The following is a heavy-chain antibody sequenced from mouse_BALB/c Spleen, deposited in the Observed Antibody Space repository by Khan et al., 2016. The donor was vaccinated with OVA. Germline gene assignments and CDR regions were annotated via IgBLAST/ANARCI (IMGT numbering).Heavy chain of an antibody. CDR2: INPNTGEP. J-gene: IGHJ4*01. CDR1: GYTFTDYG. CDR3: ARAAYYGSAYRNLHHYALDY. Sequence: LVESGPELKKPGETVKISCKASGYTFTDYGMNWVKQAPGKGLKWMGWINPNTGEPTYAEEFKGRFAFSLDTSARTAYSQINNLKNEDTATYFYARAAYYGSAYRNLHHYALDYWGQGTSVTASS. V-gene: IGHV9-3*02. D-gene: IGHD1-1*01.